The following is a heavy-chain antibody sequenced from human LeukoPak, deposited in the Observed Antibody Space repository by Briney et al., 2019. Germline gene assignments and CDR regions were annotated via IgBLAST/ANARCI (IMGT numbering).Heavy chain of an antibody. V-gene: IGHV3-23*01. D-gene: IGHD3-3*01. J-gene: IGHJ3*02. Sequence: GGSLRLSCAASGFTFSSYAMSWVRQAPGKGLEWVSAISGSGGSTYYADSVKGRFTISRDNSKNTLYLQMNSLRAEDTAVYYCAKDVLRFLEWLPFPPYDAFDIWGQGTMVTVSS. CDR2: ISGSGGST. CDR1: GFTFSSYA. CDR3: AKDVLRFLEWLPFPPYDAFDI.